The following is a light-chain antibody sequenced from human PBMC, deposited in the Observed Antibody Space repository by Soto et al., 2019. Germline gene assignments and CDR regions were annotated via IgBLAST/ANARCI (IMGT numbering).Light chain of an antibody. J-gene: IGKJ1*01. Sequence: DIQMTQSPSTLSASVGDRVTITCRASQSISRWLAWYQQRPGKAPKILIFDASILKSGVPSRFSGSGSGTEFTLTISSLQPDDFATYYGQQYNNYLTWTFGQGTKVEVK. V-gene: IGKV1-5*01. CDR2: DAS. CDR1: QSISRW. CDR3: QQYNNYLTWT.